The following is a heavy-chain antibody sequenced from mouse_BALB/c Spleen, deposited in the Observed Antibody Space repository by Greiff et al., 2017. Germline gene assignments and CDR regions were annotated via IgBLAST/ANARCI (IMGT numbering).Heavy chain of an antibody. D-gene: IGHD2-14*01. Sequence: VQLQQSGAELAKPGASVKMSCKASGYTFTSYWMHWVKQRPGQGLEWIGYINPSTGYTEYNQKFKDKATLTADKSSSTAYMQLSSLTSEDSAVYYCASRRYAWFAYWGQGTLVTVSA. V-gene: IGHV1-7*01. CDR3: ASRRYAWFAY. CDR2: INPSTGYT. CDR1: GYTFTSYW. J-gene: IGHJ3*01.